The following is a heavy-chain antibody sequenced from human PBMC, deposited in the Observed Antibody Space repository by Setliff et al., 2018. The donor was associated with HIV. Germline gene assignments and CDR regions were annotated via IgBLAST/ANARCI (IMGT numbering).Heavy chain of an antibody. V-gene: IGHV3-11*04. Sequence: LRLSCAASGFTFSDYYMSWIRQAPGKRLEWVSYISSSGSTIYYADSVKGRFTISRDNAKSSLYLQMNSLRADDTAVYFCARPTNIDTLYYGSQTFYMYYYGLDVWGQGTTVTVSS. D-gene: IGHD1-26*01. CDR3: ARPTNIDTLYYGSQTFYMYYYGLDV. CDR1: GFTFSDYY. CDR2: ISSSGSTI. J-gene: IGHJ6*02.